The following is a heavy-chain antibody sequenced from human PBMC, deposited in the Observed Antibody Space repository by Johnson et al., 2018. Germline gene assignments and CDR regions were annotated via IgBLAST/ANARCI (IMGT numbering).Heavy chain of an antibody. CDR1: GFTFSSYD. J-gene: IGHJ3*02. CDR2: IGTPGDT. CDR3: ARVGVAFDI. V-gene: IGHV3-13*01. Sequence: VQLVQSGGGLVQPGGSLRLSCAASGFTFSSYDMHWVRQATGKGLEWVSGIGTPGDTYYPGSVKGRVTTSRENAKNSLYLQMNSLRAGDTAVYYCARVGVAFDIWGQGTMVTVSS.